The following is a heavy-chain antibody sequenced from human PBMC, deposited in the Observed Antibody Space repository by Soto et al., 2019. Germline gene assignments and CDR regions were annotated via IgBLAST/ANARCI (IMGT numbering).Heavy chain of an antibody. CDR2: IYYSGST. V-gene: IGHV4-59*01. Sequence: QVQLQESGPGLVKPSETLSLTCTVSGGSISSYYWSWIRQPPGKGLEWIGYIYYSGSTNYNPSLKSRVPISLDTSKNQFSLKLSSVTAADTAVYYCALMGIYRGSSDYWGQGPLVTVSS. CDR3: ALMGIYRGSSDY. CDR1: GGSISSYY. J-gene: IGHJ4*02. D-gene: IGHD1-26*01.